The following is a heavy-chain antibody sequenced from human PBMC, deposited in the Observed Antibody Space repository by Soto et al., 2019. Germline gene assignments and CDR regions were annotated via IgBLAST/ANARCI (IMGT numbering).Heavy chain of an antibody. D-gene: IGHD2-21*01. J-gene: IGHJ4*02. V-gene: IGHV3-21*01. Sequence: EVRLVESGGGLVKPGESLRLSCVASGFSFSTYTMTWVRQAPGKRLEWVSSISSDSTYISYADSLKGRFTISRDNAKNYLYLQSGSLSAEDTAVYYCEREVSVLVITIEDSHCDYLSQGTLVPVSS. CDR3: EREVSVLVITIEDSHCDY. CDR2: ISSDSTYI. CDR1: GFSFSTYT.